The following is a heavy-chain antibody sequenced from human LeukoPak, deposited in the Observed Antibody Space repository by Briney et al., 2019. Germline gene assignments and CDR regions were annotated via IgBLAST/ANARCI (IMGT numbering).Heavy chain of an antibody. CDR2: MNPNSGNT. V-gene: IGHV1-8*01. CDR1: GYTFTSYD. D-gene: IGHD1-26*01. CDR3: ARSSVGARRRIDY. J-gene: IGHJ4*02. Sequence: ASVKVSCKASGYTFTSYDINWVRQATGQGLGWMGWMNPNSGNTGYAQNFQGSVTMTRSASINTAYMELSSLTSDDTAVYYCARSSVGARRRIDYWGQGTLVTVSS.